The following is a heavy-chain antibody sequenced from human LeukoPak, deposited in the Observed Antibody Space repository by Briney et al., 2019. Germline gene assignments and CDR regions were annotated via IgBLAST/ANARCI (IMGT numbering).Heavy chain of an antibody. Sequence: GASVKVSCKASGGTFSSYAISWVRQAPGQGLEWMGGIIPIFGTANYAQKFQGRVTITADESTSTAYMELSSPRSEDTAVYYCARSLGYCSSTSCYNTWDYYYYYMDVWGKGTTVTVSS. V-gene: IGHV1-69*13. D-gene: IGHD2-2*02. CDR3: ARSLGYCSSTSCYNTWDYYYYYMDV. CDR2: IIPIFGTA. CDR1: GGTFSSYA. J-gene: IGHJ6*03.